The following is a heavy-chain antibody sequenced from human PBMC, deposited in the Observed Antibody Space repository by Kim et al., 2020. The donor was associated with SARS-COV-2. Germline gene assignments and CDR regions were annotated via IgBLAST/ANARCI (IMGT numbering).Heavy chain of an antibody. CDR3: ARDAFDI. Sequence: YNGNTNYAQKLQGRVTMTTDTSTSTAYMELRSLRSDDTAVYYCARDAFDIWGQGTMVTVSS. V-gene: IGHV1-18*01. CDR2: YNGNT. J-gene: IGHJ3*02.